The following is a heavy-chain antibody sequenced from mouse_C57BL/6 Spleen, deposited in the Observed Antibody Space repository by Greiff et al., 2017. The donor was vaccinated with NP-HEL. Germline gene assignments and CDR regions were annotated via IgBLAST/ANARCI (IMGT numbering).Heavy chain of an antibody. CDR2: IDPEDGET. CDR3: AREEDDPRGLDY. D-gene: IGHD2-3*01. J-gene: IGHJ2*01. V-gene: IGHV14-2*01. Sequence: EVQGVESGAELVKPGASVKLSCTASGFNIKDYYMHWVKQRTEQGLEWIGRIDPEDGETKYAPKFQGKATITADTSSNTAYLQLSSLTSEDTAVYYCAREEDDPRGLDYWGQGTTLTVSS. CDR1: GFNIKDYY.